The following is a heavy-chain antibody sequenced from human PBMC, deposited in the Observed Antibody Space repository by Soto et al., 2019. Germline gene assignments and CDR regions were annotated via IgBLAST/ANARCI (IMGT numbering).Heavy chain of an antibody. CDR2: ISWNSGSI. V-gene: IGHV3-9*01. CDR3: EKDISGGVAADGFDY. CDR1: GFTFDDYA. Sequence: EVQLVESGGGLVQPGRSLRLSCAASGFTFDDYAMHWVRQAPGKGLEWVAGISWNSGSIGYADSVKARFTICGDHSKNSLYLQMNGLRADNTALHSDEKDISGGVAADGFDYWGEGTLVTVSS. D-gene: IGHD6-13*01. J-gene: IGHJ4*02.